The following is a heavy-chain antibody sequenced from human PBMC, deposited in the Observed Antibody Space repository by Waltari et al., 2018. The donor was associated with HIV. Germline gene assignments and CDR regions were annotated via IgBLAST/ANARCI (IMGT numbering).Heavy chain of an antibody. V-gene: IGHV3-74*01. Sequence: EEQLVESGGGLVQPGGSLRLSCAASGFTFSSFWMHWVRQVPGKGLVWVSRINSDGSDTSTADSVKGQFTIFRDNARNTLYLQMHSLRAEDTALYYCVRGAPFDYWGQGALVAVSS. CDR1: GFTFSSFW. J-gene: IGHJ4*02. CDR3: VRGAPFDY. CDR2: INSDGSDT.